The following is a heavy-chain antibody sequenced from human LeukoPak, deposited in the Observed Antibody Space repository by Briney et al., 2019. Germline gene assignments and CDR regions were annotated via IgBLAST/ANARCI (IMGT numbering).Heavy chain of an antibody. V-gene: IGHV3-30*19. CDR1: GFTFDNYG. CDR2: ISYDGSNK. Sequence: PGGSLRLSCAASGFTFDNYGMHWVRQAPGKGLEWVAVISYDGSNKYYADSVKGRFTISRDNSKNTLYLQMNSLRAEDTAVYYCASTIVARKAFDIWGQGTMVTVSS. J-gene: IGHJ3*02. CDR3: ASTIVARKAFDI. D-gene: IGHD5-12*01.